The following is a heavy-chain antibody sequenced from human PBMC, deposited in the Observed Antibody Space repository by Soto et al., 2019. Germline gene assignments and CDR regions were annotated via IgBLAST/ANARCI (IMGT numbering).Heavy chain of an antibody. V-gene: IGHV4-34*01. CDR1: GGSFSGYY. CDR2: INHSGST. D-gene: IGHD3-10*01. Sequence: LSLTCAVYGGSFSGYYWSWIRQPPGKGLEWIGEINHSGSTNYNPSLKSRVTISVDTSKNQFSLKLSSVTAADTAVYYCARARITMVRGVIIYPPYYYYGMDVWGQGTTVTVS. J-gene: IGHJ6*02. CDR3: ARARITMVRGVIIYPPYYYYGMDV.